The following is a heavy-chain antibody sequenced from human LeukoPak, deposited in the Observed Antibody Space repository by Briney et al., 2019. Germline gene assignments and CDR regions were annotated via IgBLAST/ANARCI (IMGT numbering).Heavy chain of an antibody. D-gene: IGHD3-16*01. J-gene: IGHJ4*02. CDR3: ARGWVMAPFDY. V-gene: IGHV3-48*01. CDR1: GFTFSSYS. Sequence: GGSLILSCAASGFTFSSYSMNWVRQAPGKGLEWVSYISSSSSTIYYADSVKGRFTISRDNAKNSLYLQMNSLRAEDTAVYYCARGWVMAPFDYWGQGTLVTVSS. CDR2: ISSSSSTI.